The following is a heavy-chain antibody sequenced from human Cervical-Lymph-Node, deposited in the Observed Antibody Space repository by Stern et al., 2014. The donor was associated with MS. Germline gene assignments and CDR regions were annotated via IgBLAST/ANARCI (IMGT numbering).Heavy chain of an antibody. J-gene: IGHJ4*02. CDR1: GFTFSSYA. CDR2: ISYDGSNK. Sequence: QVQLVQSGGGVVPPGRSLRLSCAASGFTFSSYAMHWVRQAPGKGLEWVAVISYDGSNKYYADSVKGRFTISRDNSKNTLYLQMNSLRAEDTAVYYCARDPSMTMIVVVTHFDYWGQGTLVTVSS. CDR3: ARDPSMTMIVVVTHFDY. V-gene: IGHV3-30*01. D-gene: IGHD3-22*01.